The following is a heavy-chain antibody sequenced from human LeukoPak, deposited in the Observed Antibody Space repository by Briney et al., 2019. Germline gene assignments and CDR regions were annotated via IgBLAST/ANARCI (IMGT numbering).Heavy chain of an antibody. CDR1: GFTFSSYA. D-gene: IGHD3-22*01. Sequence: GGSLRLSCAASGFTFSSYAMHWVRQAPGKGLEWVAVISYDGSNKYYADSVKGRFTISRDNSKNTLYLQMNSLRAEDTAVYYCAREDVIDYYDSSGYYDYWGQGTLVTVSS. CDR2: ISYDGSNK. V-gene: IGHV3-30*04. CDR3: AREDVIDYYDSSGYYDY. J-gene: IGHJ4*02.